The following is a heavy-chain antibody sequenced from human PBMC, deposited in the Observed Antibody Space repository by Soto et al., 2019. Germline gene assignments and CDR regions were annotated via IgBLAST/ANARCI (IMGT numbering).Heavy chain of an antibody. CDR2: IWNDGSNK. D-gene: IGHD5-18*01. J-gene: IGHJ4*02. CDR3: ARDLGGSYGPFDY. V-gene: IGHV3-33*01. CDR1: EFPFGTYG. Sequence: PSLSCAAFEFPFGTYGMNWVRQAPGKGLEWVAVIWNDGSNKYYADSVKGRFTISRDHSKNTLYLQMNSLRAEDTAVYYCARDLGGSYGPFDYWGQGTLVTAPQ.